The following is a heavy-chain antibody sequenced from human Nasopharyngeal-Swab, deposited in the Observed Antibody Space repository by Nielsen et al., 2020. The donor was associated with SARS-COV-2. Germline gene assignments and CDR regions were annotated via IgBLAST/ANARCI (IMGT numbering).Heavy chain of an antibody. CDR2: MSPNSGNT. V-gene: IGHV1-8*02. Sequence: ASVKVSCKASGYTFTSYAMHWVRQAPGQGLEWMGWMSPNSGNTGYAQQFQGRVTMTRNTSTSTAYLELSSLRSEDTAVYYCARGGSSLGANLEDPWGQGTLVIVSS. CDR1: GYTFTSYA. J-gene: IGHJ5*02. D-gene: IGHD3-10*01. CDR3: ARGGSSLGANLEDP.